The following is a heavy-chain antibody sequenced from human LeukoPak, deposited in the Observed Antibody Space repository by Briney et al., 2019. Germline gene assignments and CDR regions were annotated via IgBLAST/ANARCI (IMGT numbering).Heavy chain of an antibody. D-gene: IGHD1-1*01. J-gene: IGHJ4*02. CDR1: GYTFTSYD. V-gene: IGHV1-8*02. CDR2: MNPNSDKT. Sequence: ASVKVSCKASGYTFTSYDINWVRQATGQGLEWMGWMNPNSDKTAYAQKFQGRVTMTEDTSTDTAYMELSSLRSEDTAVYYCATENVRGFDYWGQGTLVTVSS. CDR3: ATENVRGFDY.